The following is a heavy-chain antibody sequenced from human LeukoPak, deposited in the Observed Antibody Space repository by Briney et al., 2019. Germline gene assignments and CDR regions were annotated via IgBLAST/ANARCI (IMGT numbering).Heavy chain of an antibody. V-gene: IGHV1-69*13. CDR3: TGEFEAFDI. Sequence: GASVKVSCKASGYTFTSYYMHWVRQAPGQGLEWMGGIIPIFGTANYAQKFQGRVTITADESTSTAYMELSSLRSEDTAVYYCTGEFEAFDIWGQGTMVTVSS. D-gene: IGHD3-10*01. J-gene: IGHJ3*02. CDR1: GYTFTSYY. CDR2: IIPIFGTA.